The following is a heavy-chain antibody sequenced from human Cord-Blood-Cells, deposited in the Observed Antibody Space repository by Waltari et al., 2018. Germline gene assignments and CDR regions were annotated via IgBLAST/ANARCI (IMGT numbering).Heavy chain of an antibody. V-gene: IGHV3-13*01. CDR1: GFTFSSYD. CDR3: ASSSGSYGGVAFDI. D-gene: IGHD1-26*01. Sequence: EVQLVESGGGLVQPGGSLRLSCAASGFTFSSYDMHWVRQATGKGLEWVPAIGTAGDTYYPGSVKGRFTISRENAKNSLYLQMNSLRAGDTAVYYCASSSGSYGGVAFDIWGQGTMVTVSS. J-gene: IGHJ3*02. CDR2: IGTAGDT.